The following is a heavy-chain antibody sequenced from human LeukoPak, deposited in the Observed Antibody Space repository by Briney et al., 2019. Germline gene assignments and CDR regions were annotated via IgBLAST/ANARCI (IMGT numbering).Heavy chain of an antibody. D-gene: IGHD2-2*01. Sequence: GGSLRLSCAASGFTFSNAWMSWVRQAPGKGLEWVGRIKSKTDGGTTDYAAPVKGRFTISRDDSKNTLYLQMNSLKTEDTAVYYCTTRPPLGYCSSTSCPRNDYWGQGTLVTVSS. J-gene: IGHJ4*02. CDR1: GFTFSNAW. CDR2: IKSKTDGGTT. CDR3: TTRPPLGYCSSTSCPRNDY. V-gene: IGHV3-15*01.